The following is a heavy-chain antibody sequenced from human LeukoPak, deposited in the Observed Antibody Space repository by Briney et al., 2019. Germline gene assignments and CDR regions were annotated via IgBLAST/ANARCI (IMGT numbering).Heavy chain of an antibody. CDR2: INPNSGGT. D-gene: IGHD5-18*01. J-gene: IGHJ4*02. CDR1: GYTFTGYY. CDR3: ARDDAAITAPADY. V-gene: IGHV1-2*02. Sequence: ASVTVSFKASGYTFTGYYMHWVRQAPGQGPEWMGWINPNSGGTNYAQKFQGRVTMTRDTSISTAYMELNSLRSDDTAVYYCARDDAAITAPADYWGQGTLVIVSS.